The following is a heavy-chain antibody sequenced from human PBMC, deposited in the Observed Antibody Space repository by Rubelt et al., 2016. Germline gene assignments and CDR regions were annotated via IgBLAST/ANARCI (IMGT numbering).Heavy chain of an antibody. V-gene: IGHV4-34*01. D-gene: IGHD1-26*01. J-gene: IGHJ4*02. CDR2: INHSGST. Sequence: QVQLQQWGAGLLKPSETLSLTCAVYGGSFSGYYWSWIRQPPGKGLEWIGEINHSGSTNYNPSLKSRCTISVDTSKNQFSLKLSSVTAADTAVYYCARHHGELLRNYFDYWGQGTLVTVSS. CDR1: GGSFSGYY. CDR3: ARHHGELLRNYFDY.